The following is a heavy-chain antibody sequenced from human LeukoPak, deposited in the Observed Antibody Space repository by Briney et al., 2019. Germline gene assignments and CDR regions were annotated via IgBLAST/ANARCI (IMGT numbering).Heavy chain of an antibody. CDR1: GFTFSSYS. J-gene: IGHJ4*02. CDR3: ARGRYYYGSGTYYKGLDY. CDR2: ISYDESSK. V-gene: IGHV3-30-3*01. Sequence: HPGGSLRLSCAASGFTFSSYSMHWVRQAPGKGLEWVAIISYDESSKYYADSVKGRFTISRDNSKNTVYLQINSLRAEDTALFYCARGRYYYGSGTYYKGLDYWGQGTLVTVSS. D-gene: IGHD3-10*01.